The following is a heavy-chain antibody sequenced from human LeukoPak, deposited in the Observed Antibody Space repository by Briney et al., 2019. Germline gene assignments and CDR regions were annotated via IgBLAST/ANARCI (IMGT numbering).Heavy chain of an antibody. D-gene: IGHD3-3*01. V-gene: IGHV1-69*13. CDR3: ASGKETSRFILEWPNAFDI. J-gene: IGHJ3*02. Sequence: SVKVSCKASGGTFSSYAISWVRQAPGQGLEWMGGIIPIFGTANYAQKFQGRVTITADESTSTAYMELSSLRSEDTAVYYCASGKETSRFILEWPNAFDIWGQGTMVTVSS. CDR1: GGTFSSYA. CDR2: IIPIFGTA.